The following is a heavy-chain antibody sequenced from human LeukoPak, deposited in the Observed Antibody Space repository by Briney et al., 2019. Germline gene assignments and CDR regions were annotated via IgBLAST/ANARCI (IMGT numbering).Heavy chain of an antibody. CDR1: GYSFTSYW. CDR2: IYPGDSDT. CDR3: AITYSSSWYGNWFDP. J-gene: IGHJ5*02. Sequence: GESLKISCKGSGYSFTSYWIGWVRQMPGKGLEWMGIIYPGDSDTRYSPSFQGQVTISADKSISTAYLQWSSLKASDTAMYYCAITYSSSWYGNWFDPWGQGTLVTVSS. V-gene: IGHV5-51*01. D-gene: IGHD6-13*01.